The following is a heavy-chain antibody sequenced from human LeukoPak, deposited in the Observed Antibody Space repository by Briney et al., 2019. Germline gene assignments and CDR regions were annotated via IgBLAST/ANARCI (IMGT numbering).Heavy chain of an antibody. D-gene: IGHD4-17*01. CDR3: AREYGDRGGRYFDY. Sequence: PGGSLRLSCAASGFNFTNYAMSWVRQAPAKGLEWVSALSGRGSNTYYADSVKGRFTISRDNSKNTLYLQMNSLRAEDTAVYYCAREYGDRGGRYFDYWGQGTLVTVSS. CDR1: GFNFTNYA. J-gene: IGHJ4*02. CDR2: LSGRGSNT. V-gene: IGHV3-23*01.